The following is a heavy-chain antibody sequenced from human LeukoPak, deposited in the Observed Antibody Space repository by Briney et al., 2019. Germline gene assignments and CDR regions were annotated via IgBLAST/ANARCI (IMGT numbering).Heavy chain of an antibody. CDR2: ISWSSGGI. D-gene: IGHD6-19*01. V-gene: IGHV3-9*01. CDR3: AKGKKMTVAGLFDY. J-gene: IGHJ4*02. CDR1: GFTFDDYA. Sequence: GRSLRLSCAASGFTFDDYAMHWVRQAPGKGLEWVSGISWSSGGIGYADSVKGRFTISRDNAKNSLYLQMNSLRADDTALYYCAKGKKMTVAGLFDYWGQGTLVTVSS.